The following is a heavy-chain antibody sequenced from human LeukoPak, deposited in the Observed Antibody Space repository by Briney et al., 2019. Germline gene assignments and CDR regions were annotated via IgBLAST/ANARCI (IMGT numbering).Heavy chain of an antibody. CDR1: GGSISSYY. D-gene: IGHD2-15*01. J-gene: IGHJ3*02. Sequence: PSETLSLTCTVSGGSISSYYWSWIRQPPGKGLEWIGYIYYSGSTNYNPSLKSRVTISVDTSKNQFSLKLSPVTAADTAVYYCARHGGSDAFDIWGQGTMVTVSS. CDR2: IYYSGST. V-gene: IGHV4-59*08. CDR3: ARHGGSDAFDI.